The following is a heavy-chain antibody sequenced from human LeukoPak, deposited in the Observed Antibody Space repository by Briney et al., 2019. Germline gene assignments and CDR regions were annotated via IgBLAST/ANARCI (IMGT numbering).Heavy chain of an antibody. CDR2: INTDGSST. Sequence: PGGSLRLSCAASGFTFSSYSMHWVRQAPGKGLVWVSRINTDGSSTSYADSVKGRFTISRDNAKNTLYLQMNSLRAEDTAVYYCARDVYCSGGSCYFDYWGQGTLVTVSS. V-gene: IGHV3-74*01. CDR3: ARDVYCSGGSCYFDY. CDR1: GFTFSSYS. D-gene: IGHD2-15*01. J-gene: IGHJ4*02.